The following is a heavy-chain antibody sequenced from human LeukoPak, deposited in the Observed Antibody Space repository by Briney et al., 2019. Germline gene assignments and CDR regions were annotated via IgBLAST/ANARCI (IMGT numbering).Heavy chain of an antibody. CDR1: GGPISSYY. V-gene: IGHV4-59*01. CDR2: IYYSGST. CDR3: AGSFTHDSGEVPFDY. J-gene: IGHJ4*02. Sequence: PSETLSLTCTVSGGPISSYYWSWIRQPPGKGLEWIGYIYYSGSTNYNPSLKSRVTISVDTSKNQFSLKLSSVTAADTAVYYCAGSFTHDSGEVPFDYWGQGTLVTVSS. D-gene: IGHD4-17*01.